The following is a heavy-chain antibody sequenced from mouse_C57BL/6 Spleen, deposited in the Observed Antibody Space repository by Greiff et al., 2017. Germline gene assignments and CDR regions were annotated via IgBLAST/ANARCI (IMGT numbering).Heavy chain of an antibody. V-gene: IGHV1-80*01. J-gene: IGHJ4*01. CDR3: ARVLGHYYAMDY. CDR1: GYSFRSSW. CDR2: IYPGDGDT. Sequence: VQLVESGAELVKPGASVKISCKASGYSFRSSWMNRVKQRPGKGLEWIGQIYPGDGDTNYNGKFKGKATLTSDKSSSTAYMQLSSLPSEDSAVYFCARVLGHYYAMDYWGQGTSVTVSS. D-gene: IGHD4-1*01.